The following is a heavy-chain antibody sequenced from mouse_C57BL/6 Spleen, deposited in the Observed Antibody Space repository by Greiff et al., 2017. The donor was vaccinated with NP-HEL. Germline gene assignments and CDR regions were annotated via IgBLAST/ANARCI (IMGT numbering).Heavy chain of an antibody. CDR3: ARYYYGPDY. J-gene: IGHJ2*01. CDR1: GYAFSSSW. D-gene: IGHD1-1*01. V-gene: IGHV1-82*01. CDR2: IYPGDGDT. Sequence: QVQLQQSGPELVKPGASVKISCKASGYAFSSSWMNWVKQRPGKGLEWIGRIYPGDGDTNYNGKFKGKATLTADKSSSTAYMQLSSLTSEDSAVYFCARYYYGPDYWGQGTTLTVSS.